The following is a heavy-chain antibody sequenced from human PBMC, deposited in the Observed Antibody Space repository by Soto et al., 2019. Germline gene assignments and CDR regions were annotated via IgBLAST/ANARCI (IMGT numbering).Heavy chain of an antibody. CDR2: FFYGGST. J-gene: IGHJ3*02. CDR3: ARHWEGHDSDAFDI. V-gene: IGHV4-59*08. CDR1: GGSISGYY. Sequence: SETLSLTCSVSGGSISGYYWSWIRQPPGKGLEWIGYFFYGGSTNYNPSLKSRVTISVDTSKNQFSLKLSSVTAADTAVYHCARHWEGHDSDAFDIWGLGTMVTVSS. D-gene: IGHD1-26*01.